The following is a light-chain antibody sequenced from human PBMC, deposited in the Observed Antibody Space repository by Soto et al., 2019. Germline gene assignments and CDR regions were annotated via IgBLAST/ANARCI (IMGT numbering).Light chain of an antibody. CDR2: GAS. J-gene: IGKJ1*01. V-gene: IGKV3-15*01. CDR3: QHYNSWPRT. CDR1: QSVSSN. Sequence: EMVMTQSPAILSVSPGERATLSCRASQSVSSNLAWYQQKPGQAPRLLIYGASTRATGVPARFRGSGSVTEFTLTISSLQSEDFAVYHCQHYNSWPRTFGQGTKVESK.